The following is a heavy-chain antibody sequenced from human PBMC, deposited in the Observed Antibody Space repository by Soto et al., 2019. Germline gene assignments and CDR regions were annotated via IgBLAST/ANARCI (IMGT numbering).Heavy chain of an antibody. V-gene: IGHV5-51*01. CDR2: IYPGDSDT. J-gene: IGHJ4*02. CDR1: GYSFTSYW. CDR3: ARRSFVCSSTSCYFDY. D-gene: IGHD2-2*01. Sequence: GESLKISCKGSGYSFTSYWIGWVRQMPGKGLEWMGIIYPGDSDTRYSPSFQGQVTISADKSISTAYLQWNSLKAWDTAMYYCARRSFVCSSTSCYFDYWGQGTLVTVSS.